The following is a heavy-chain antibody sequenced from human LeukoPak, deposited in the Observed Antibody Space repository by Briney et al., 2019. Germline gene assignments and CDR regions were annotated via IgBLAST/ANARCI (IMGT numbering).Heavy chain of an antibody. D-gene: IGHD3-22*01. CDR3: ATRLGLLADYYYYYMDV. CDR2: ISSSSSTI. J-gene: IGHJ6*03. V-gene: IGHV3-48*01. Sequence: GGSLRLSCAASGFTFSSYAMSWVRQAPGKGLEWVSYISSSSSTIYYADSVKGRFTISRDNAKNSLYLQMNSLRAEDTAVYYCATRLGLLADYYYYYMDVWGKGTTVTVSS. CDR1: GFTFSSYA.